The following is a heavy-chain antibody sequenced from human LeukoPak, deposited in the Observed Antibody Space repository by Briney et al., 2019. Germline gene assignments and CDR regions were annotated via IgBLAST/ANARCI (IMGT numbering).Heavy chain of an antibody. CDR3: ARDGDVPPYCSSTSCYRRYFDY. V-gene: IGHV1-18*01. Sequence: GASVKVSCKASGYNFNNYGITWVRQAPGQGLEYMGWISAYSGSTNYAQKLQGRVTMTTDTSTSTAYMELRSLRFDDTAVYYCARDGDVPPYCSSTSCYRRYFDYWGQGTLVTVSS. CDR2: ISAYSGST. J-gene: IGHJ4*02. CDR1: GYNFNNYG. D-gene: IGHD2-2*01.